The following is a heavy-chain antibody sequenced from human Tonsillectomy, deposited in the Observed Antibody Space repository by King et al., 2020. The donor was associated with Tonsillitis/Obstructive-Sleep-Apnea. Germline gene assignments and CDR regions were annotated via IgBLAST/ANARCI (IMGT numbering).Heavy chain of an antibody. CDR2: LKEDGSDK. Sequence: VQLVESGGGLVQPGGSLRLSCAASGFMFSNYWMALVRQAPGKGLEWVANLKEDGSDKCYVDSVRGRFTISRDNAKSLLYLQMYSLRAEDTAVYYCARDQNGILDYWGQGTLVIAFS. CDR1: GFMFSNYW. J-gene: IGHJ4*02. D-gene: IGHD2-8*01. CDR3: ARDQNGILDY. V-gene: IGHV3-7*04.